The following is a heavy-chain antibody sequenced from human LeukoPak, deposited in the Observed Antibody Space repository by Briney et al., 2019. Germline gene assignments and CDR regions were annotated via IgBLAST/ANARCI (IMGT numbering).Heavy chain of an antibody. Sequence: PSETLSLTCTVSGGSISSYYWSWVRQPPGKGLEWIGSIYYSGRTNNNPSLKSRVTISVDTSKNQFSLKLSSVTAADTAVYYCAGTNSSGWSERPDAFDIWGQGTMVTVSS. D-gene: IGHD6-19*01. CDR1: GGSISSYY. CDR3: AGTNSSGWSERPDAFDI. J-gene: IGHJ3*02. V-gene: IGHV4-59*01. CDR2: IYYSGRT.